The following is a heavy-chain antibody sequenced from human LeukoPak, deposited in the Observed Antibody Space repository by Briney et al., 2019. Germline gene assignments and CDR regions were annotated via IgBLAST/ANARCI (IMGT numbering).Heavy chain of an antibody. CDR2: VFHSGTT. Sequence: PSETLSLTCAVSGDSVSSDYWWSWVRQSPGRGLEWIGEVFHSGTTNYSPSLVGRVTISLDKSKNQVSLKVTSVTAADTAVYYCARHRRGYNCHDYWGQGALVTVSS. J-gene: IGHJ4*02. V-gene: IGHV4-4*02. D-gene: IGHD5-18*01. CDR1: GDSVSSDYW. CDR3: ARHRRGYNCHDY.